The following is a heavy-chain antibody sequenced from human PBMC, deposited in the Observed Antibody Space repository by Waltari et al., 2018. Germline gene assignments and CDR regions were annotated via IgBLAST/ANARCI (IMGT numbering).Heavy chain of an antibody. CDR2: ISYSGTT. Sequence: QLQLQESGPGLVKPSETLSLPCTVSGDSISGSNYSWGWIRQPPGQGLEWIGSISYSGTTYCNPSLKSRVTMSVDTSKNQFSLNLSSVTAADTAVFYCVRPGSSVGWYYFDYWGQGTLVTVSS. V-gene: IGHV4-39*01. J-gene: IGHJ4*02. CDR3: VRPGSSVGWYYFDY. D-gene: IGHD6-19*01. CDR1: GDSISGSNYS.